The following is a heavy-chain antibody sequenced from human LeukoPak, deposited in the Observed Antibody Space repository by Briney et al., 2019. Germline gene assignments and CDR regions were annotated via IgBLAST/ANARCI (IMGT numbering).Heavy chain of an antibody. J-gene: IGHJ4*02. CDR3: AKDRRGGYVMVTGNDY. V-gene: IGHV3-23*01. CDR1: GFTFSSYA. CDR2: ISGSGGST. D-gene: IGHD3-16*01. Sequence: GGSLRLSCAASGFTFSSYAMSWVRQAPGKGLEWVSAISGSGGSTYYADSVKGRFTISRDNSKNTLYLQMNSLRAEDTAVYYCAKDRRGGYVMVTGNDYWGQGTLATVSS.